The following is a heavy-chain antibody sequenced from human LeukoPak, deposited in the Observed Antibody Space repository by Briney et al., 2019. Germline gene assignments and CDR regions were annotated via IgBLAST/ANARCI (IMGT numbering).Heavy chain of an antibody. CDR1: GGSISSSSYY. Sequence: PSETLSLTCTVSGGSISSSSYYWGWIRQPPGKGLEWIGSIYYSGSTYYNPSLKSRVTISVDTSKNQFSLKLSSVTAADTAVYYCARNSYCSSTSCYGEYFQHWGQGTLITVSS. D-gene: IGHD2-2*01. CDR3: ARNSYCSSTSCYGEYFQH. CDR2: IYYSGST. V-gene: IGHV4-39*01. J-gene: IGHJ1*01.